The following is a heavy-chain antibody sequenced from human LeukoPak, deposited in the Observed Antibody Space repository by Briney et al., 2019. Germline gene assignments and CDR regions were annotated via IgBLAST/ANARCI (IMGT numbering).Heavy chain of an antibody. V-gene: IGHV3-30-3*01. CDR3: ARDLKNKFIAAAGINWFDP. J-gene: IGHJ5*02. Sequence: GGSLRLSCAASGLTFSSYAMHWVRQAPGKGLEWVAVISYDGSNKYYADSVKGRFTISRDNSKNTLYLQMNSLRAEDTAVYYCARDLKNKFIAAAGINWFDPWGQGTLVTVSS. CDR2: ISYDGSNK. CDR1: GLTFSSYA. D-gene: IGHD6-13*01.